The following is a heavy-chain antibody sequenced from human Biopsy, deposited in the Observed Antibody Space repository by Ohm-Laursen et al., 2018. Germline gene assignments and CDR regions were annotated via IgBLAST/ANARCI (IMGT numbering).Heavy chain of an antibody. D-gene: IGHD1-26*01. Sequence: GSLRLSCSASGFTFSNYSMNWIRQAPGKGLEWVSYISRSSSTIYYADSVKGRFTISRDIAKNSLYLQMNNLRAEDTAFYYCARDRGGSGTFDYFDHWGQGTLVTVSS. V-gene: IGHV3-48*04. J-gene: IGHJ4*02. CDR1: GFTFSNYS. CDR2: ISRSSSTI. CDR3: ARDRGGSGTFDYFDH.